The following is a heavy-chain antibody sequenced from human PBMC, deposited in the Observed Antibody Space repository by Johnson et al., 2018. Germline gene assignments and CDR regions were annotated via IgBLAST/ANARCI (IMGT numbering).Heavy chain of an antibody. CDR1: GFTFSSYA. D-gene: IGHD3-10*01. Sequence: QVQLVQSGGGVVQPGRSLRLSCAASGFTFSSYAMHWVRQAPGKGLEWVAVISYDGSNKYYADSVKGRFTISRDNSKNTLNLQMNSLRAEDTAVYYCARGLLWLGERVVCYMDVWGKGTTVTVAS. J-gene: IGHJ6*03. CDR3: ARGLLWLGERVVCYMDV. CDR2: ISYDGSNK. V-gene: IGHV3-30-3*01.